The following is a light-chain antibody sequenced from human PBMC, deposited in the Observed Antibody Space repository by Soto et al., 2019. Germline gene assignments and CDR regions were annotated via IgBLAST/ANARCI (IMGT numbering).Light chain of an antibody. CDR1: QSVSSN. J-gene: IGKJ1*01. V-gene: IGKV3-15*01. Sequence: EIVMTQSPATLSVSPGERATLSCRASQSVSSNLAWYQQKPGQAPTLLIYGASTRASGIPARLSGSGSGTEFPLTSSSLQSEDFAVCYCQQYNYWPPGTFGQGNEVEIK. CDR3: QQYNYWPPGT. CDR2: GAS.